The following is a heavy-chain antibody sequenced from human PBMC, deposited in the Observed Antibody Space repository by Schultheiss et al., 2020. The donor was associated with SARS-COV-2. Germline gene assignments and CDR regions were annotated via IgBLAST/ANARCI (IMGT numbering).Heavy chain of an antibody. Sequence: ESLKISCAASGFTFSSYAMSWVRQAPGKGLEWVSSISSSSSTIYYADSVKGRFTISRDNAKNSLYLQMNSLRAEDTAAYYCARDYCSGGSCYGRDYYGMDVWGQGTTVTVSS. D-gene: IGHD2-15*01. CDR3: ARDYCSGGSCYGRDYYGMDV. V-gene: IGHV3-48*01. J-gene: IGHJ6*02. CDR2: ISSSSSTI. CDR1: GFTFSSYA.